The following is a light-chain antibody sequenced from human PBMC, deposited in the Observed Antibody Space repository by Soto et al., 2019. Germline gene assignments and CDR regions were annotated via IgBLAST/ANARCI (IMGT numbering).Light chain of an antibody. CDR3: QKYGSSPIT. V-gene: IGKV3-20*01. CDR2: GAS. CDR1: QSISTN. J-gene: IGKJ5*01. Sequence: EIVMTQSPATLSLSPGDSATLSCRASQSISTNLAWYHQKPGQAPRLLIYGASTRATGIPDRFSGSGSGTDFSLTISRLEPEDFAVYYCQKYGSSPITCGQGTRLEIK.